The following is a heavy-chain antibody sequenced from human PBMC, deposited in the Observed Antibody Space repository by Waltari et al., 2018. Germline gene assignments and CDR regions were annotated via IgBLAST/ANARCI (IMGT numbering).Heavy chain of an antibody. CDR1: GGSFSGYY. CDR2: INHSGST. J-gene: IGHJ4*02. V-gene: IGHV4-34*01. D-gene: IGHD3-22*01. CDR3: ARTPDYYDSSGFIDY. Sequence: QVQLQQWGAGLFKPSETLSLTCAVSGGSFSGYYWRWIRQPPGKGLEWIGEINHSGSTNYNPSLKSRVTISVDTSKNQFSLKLSSVTAADTAVYYCARTPDYYDSSGFIDYWGQGTLVTVSS.